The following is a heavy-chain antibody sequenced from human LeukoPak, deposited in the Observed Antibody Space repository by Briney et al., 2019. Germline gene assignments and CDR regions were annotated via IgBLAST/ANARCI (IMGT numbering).Heavy chain of an antibody. CDR2: IYYSGST. J-gene: IGHJ4*02. Sequence: SETLSLTCTVSGGSISSSSYYWGWIRQPPGKGLEWIVSIYYSGSTYYNPSLKSRVTICVNTYKNQFSLKLSSVTAADTAVYYCARTTPATAIRHYWGQGTLVTVFS. V-gene: IGHV4-39*01. CDR1: GGSISSSSYY. CDR3: ARTTPATAIRHY. D-gene: IGHD2-2*02.